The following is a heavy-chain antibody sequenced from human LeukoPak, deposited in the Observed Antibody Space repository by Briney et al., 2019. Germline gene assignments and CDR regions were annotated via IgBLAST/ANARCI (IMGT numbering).Heavy chain of an antibody. CDR3: ATDLKGSRGFDY. V-gene: IGHV1-24*01. Sequence: ASVKVSCKVSGYTLTDLSMHWVRQAPGKGHEWMGGFDPEDAETIYAQKFQGRVTMTEDTSTDTAYMELSSLRSEDTAVYYCATDLKGSRGFDYWGQGSLVTVSS. J-gene: IGHJ4*02. CDR1: GYTLTDLS. CDR2: FDPEDAET. D-gene: IGHD3-10*01.